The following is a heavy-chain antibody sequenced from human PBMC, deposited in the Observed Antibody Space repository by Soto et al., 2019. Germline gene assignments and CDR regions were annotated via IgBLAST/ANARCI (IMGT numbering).Heavy chain of an antibody. CDR2: INHSGST. CDR1: GGSFSGYY. D-gene: IGHD2-2*01. V-gene: IGHV4-34*01. CDR3: ARRVVVPASYYYYYGMDV. J-gene: IGHJ6*02. Sequence: SETLSLTCAVYGGSFSGYYWSWIRQPPGKGLEWIGEINHSGSTNYNPSLKSRVTISVDTSKNQFSLKLSSVTAADTAVYYCARRVVVPASYYYYYGMDVWGQGTTVTVSS.